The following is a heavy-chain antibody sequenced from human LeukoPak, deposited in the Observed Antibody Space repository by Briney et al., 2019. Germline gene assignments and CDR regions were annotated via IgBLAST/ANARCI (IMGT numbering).Heavy chain of an antibody. CDR3: ARHETQWEPVYYFDY. CDR2: IYYTGGT. V-gene: IGHV4-39*01. D-gene: IGHD1-26*01. CDR1: GGSISSTTYY. Sequence: NPSETLSLTCDVTGGSISSTTYYWGWIRQPPGKGLEWIGSIYYTGGTFYNPSLESRVTISVDTSKNQFSLKLSSVTAADMAVYYCARHETQWEPVYYFDYWGQGTLVTVSS. J-gene: IGHJ4*02.